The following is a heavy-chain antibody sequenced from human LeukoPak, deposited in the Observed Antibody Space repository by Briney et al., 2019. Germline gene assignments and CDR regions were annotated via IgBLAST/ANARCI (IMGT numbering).Heavy chain of an antibody. J-gene: IGHJ5*02. CDR3: ARDYDVLTAYPPTQLFDP. Sequence: PSETLSLTCTVSGDSITSGIHYWSWFRQPAGKGLEWIGRIYTSGSTNYNPSLKSRVTMSVDTSKNQFSLKLNSVTAADTAVYYCARDYDVLTAYPPTQLFDPWGQGTLVTVSS. V-gene: IGHV4-61*02. CDR1: GDSITSGIHY. D-gene: IGHD3-9*01. CDR2: IYTSGST.